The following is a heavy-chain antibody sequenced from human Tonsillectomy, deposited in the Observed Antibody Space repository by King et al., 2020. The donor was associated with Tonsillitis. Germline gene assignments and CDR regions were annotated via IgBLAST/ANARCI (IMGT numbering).Heavy chain of an antibody. V-gene: IGHV3-30*18. Sequence: VQLVESGGGVVQPGRSLRLSCAASGFTFSNCGMHWVRQAPGKGLEWVTVISYDGNNKYYEDSVKGRFTISRDNSKNTLYLQMNSLRAEDTAVYYCAKDNGRYYDILTGYRYYYYGMDVWGQGTTVTVSS. CDR1: GFTFSNCG. CDR3: AKDNGRYYDILTGYRYYYYGMDV. J-gene: IGHJ6*02. D-gene: IGHD3-9*01. CDR2: ISYDGNNK.